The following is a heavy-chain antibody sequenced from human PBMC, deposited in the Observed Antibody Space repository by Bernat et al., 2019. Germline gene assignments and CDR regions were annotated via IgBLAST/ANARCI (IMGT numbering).Heavy chain of an antibody. CDR3: AREPTTYYYDSSGYHGDAFDI. V-gene: IGHV4-31*03. Sequence: QVQLQESGPGLVKPSQTLSLTCTVSGGSISSGGYYWSWIRQHPGKGLEWIGYIYYSGSTYYNPSLKSRVTISVDTSKNQFSLKLSSVTAADTAVYYCAREPTTYYYDSSGYHGDAFDIWGQGTMVTVSS. CDR1: GGSISSGGYY. CDR2: IYYSGST. D-gene: IGHD3-22*01. J-gene: IGHJ3*02.